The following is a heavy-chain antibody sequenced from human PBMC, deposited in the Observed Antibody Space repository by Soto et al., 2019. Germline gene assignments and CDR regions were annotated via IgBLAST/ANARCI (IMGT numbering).Heavy chain of an antibody. CDR3: ARDPKTSGGQNWAFNYFDS. J-gene: IGHJ4*02. CDR1: GFSFSISP. CDR2: ISYDGTNK. V-gene: IGHV3-30-3*01. Sequence: QVQLVESGGGVVQPGRSLRLSCAASGFSFSISPMYWVRQAPGKVPEWVALISYDGTNKFYADSVKGRFTISRDNSKSTLYLQVDSLRPEEAAVYYCARDPKTSGGQNWAFNYFDSWGQGTLVTVSS. D-gene: IGHD7-27*01.